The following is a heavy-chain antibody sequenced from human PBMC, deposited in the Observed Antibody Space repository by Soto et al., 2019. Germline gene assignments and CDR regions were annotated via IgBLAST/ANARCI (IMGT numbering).Heavy chain of an antibody. CDR3: ARDRGTGWHNFDN. CDR1: GYTITSNT. Sequence: GAPAKVSCKASGYTITSNTRHWVRQAPGQRLEWMGWINAGNGNTKFSQKVQDRITITRDTSASKAYMELSSVRFEDTVLYYCARDRGTGWHNFDNWAQGTLVTVSS. CDR2: INAGNGNT. V-gene: IGHV1-3*01. J-gene: IGHJ4*02. D-gene: IGHD6-19*01.